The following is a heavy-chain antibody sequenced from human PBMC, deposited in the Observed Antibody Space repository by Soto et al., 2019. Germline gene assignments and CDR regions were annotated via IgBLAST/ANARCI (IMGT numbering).Heavy chain of an antibody. D-gene: IGHD1-26*01. Sequence: QVQLVRSGAEVKEPGASVKVSCKASGYTFTGYHIHWVRQAPGQGLEWMGWINTNSGDTNYAQKFQGWVTMTRDTSINTAYVQLSRLTSDDTAVYYCARWVGASNWFDPWGQGTLVTVSS. CDR1: GYTFTGYH. CDR2: INTNSGDT. CDR3: ARWVGASNWFDP. J-gene: IGHJ5*02. V-gene: IGHV1-2*04.